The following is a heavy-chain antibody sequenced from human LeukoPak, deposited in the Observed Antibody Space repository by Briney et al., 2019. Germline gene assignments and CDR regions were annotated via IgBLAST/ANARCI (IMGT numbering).Heavy chain of an antibody. J-gene: IGHJ1*01. V-gene: IGHV1-69-2*01. CDR3: ASPTSGYYYGPAEYFQH. Sequence: ASVKISCKVSGYTFTDYYMHWVQQAPGKGLEWMGLVDPEDGETIYAEKFQGRVTITADTSTDAAYMELRSLRSDDTAVYYCASPTSGYYYGPAEYFQHWGQGTLVTVSS. CDR2: VDPEDGET. D-gene: IGHD3-22*01. CDR1: GYTFTDYY.